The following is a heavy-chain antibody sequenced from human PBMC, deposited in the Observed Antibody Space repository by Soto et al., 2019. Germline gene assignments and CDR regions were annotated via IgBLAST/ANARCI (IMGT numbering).Heavy chain of an antibody. D-gene: IGHD6-13*01. CDR1: GFTFSNYA. CDR3: ARDRFASSWSCFDY. J-gene: IGHJ4*02. Sequence: QVQLVESGGGVVQPGRSLRLSCAASGFTFSNYALHWVRQAPGKGLEWVAVISDDGSNKYYADSVKGRFTISRDNSKNTLYLQMNSLRAEDTAMYYCARDRFASSWSCFDYWGQGTPVTVSS. V-gene: IGHV3-30-3*01. CDR2: ISDDGSNK.